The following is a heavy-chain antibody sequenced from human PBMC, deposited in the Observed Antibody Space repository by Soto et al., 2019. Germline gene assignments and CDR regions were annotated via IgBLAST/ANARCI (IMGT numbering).Heavy chain of an antibody. CDR1: GYSFTSYW. D-gene: IGHD3-3*01. Sequence: GESLKISCKGSGYSFTSYWIGWVRQMPGKGLEWMGIIYPGDSDTRYSPSFQGQVTISADKSISTAYLQWSSLKASDTAMYYCARLWSGYYTSPDYYHYGMDVWGQGTTVTVSS. V-gene: IGHV5-51*01. J-gene: IGHJ6*02. CDR2: IYPGDSDT. CDR3: ARLWSGYYTSPDYYHYGMDV.